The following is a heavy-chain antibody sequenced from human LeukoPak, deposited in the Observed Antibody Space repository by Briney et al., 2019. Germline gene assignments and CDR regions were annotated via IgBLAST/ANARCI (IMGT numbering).Heavy chain of an antibody. CDR3: ASDPFTISAYDAFNI. Sequence: GGSLRLSCVASEFTFSTYWMSWVRQAPGKGLEWVANINQDGSDKYYVDSVKGRLTISRDNAKKSLYLQTNSLRVEDTAVYYCASDPFTISAYDAFNIWGQGTVVTVSS. J-gene: IGHJ3*02. D-gene: IGHD3-3*02. CDR1: EFTFSTYW. CDR2: INQDGSDK. V-gene: IGHV3-7*01.